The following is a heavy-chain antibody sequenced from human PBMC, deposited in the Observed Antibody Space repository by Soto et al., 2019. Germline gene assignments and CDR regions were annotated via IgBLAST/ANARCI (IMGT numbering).Heavy chain of an antibody. V-gene: IGHV3-48*01. CDR2: ISSSSSTI. J-gene: IGHJ4*02. D-gene: IGHD4-17*01. CDR1: GFTFSSYS. Sequence: GGSLRLSCAASGFTFSSYSMNWVRQAPGKGLEWVSYISSSSSTIYYADSVKGRFTISRDNAKNSLYLQMNSLRAEDTAVYYGARSYGDYYFDEWGQGTLVTVPQ. CDR3: ARSYGDYYFDE.